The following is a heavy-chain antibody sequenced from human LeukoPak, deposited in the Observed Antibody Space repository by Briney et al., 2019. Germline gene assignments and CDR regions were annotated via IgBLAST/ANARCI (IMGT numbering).Heavy chain of an antibody. CDR1: GDSIRNYF. CDR2: ISSRGAT. V-gene: IGHV4-59*01. CDR3: ARGALLNVFEY. Sequence: PSETLSLTCTVSGDSIRNYFWSWIRQLPGKRLEWIGYISSRGATMYNPSLESRLTFSVDTSKNQFSLMLRSVTTVDTAVYYCARGALLNVFEYWGPGSLVSVSS. J-gene: IGHJ4*02. D-gene: IGHD1-1*01.